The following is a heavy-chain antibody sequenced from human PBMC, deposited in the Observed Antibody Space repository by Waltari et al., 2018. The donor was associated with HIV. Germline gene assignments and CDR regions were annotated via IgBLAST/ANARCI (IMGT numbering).Heavy chain of an antibody. D-gene: IGHD4-17*01. V-gene: IGHV4-39*01. Sequence: QLQLPESGPGLVKPSETLSLTCAVSGGSISVRNYHWGWLRQPPGKGLEWIGSNYYRGSTYYKPSLKSRVTLSGDTSKNQCSLRLSSVTAADTAVYYCARQPSFGVYPEYYFDYWGRGILVTVSS. CDR3: ARQPSFGVYPEYYFDY. CDR2: NYYRGST. J-gene: IGHJ4*02. CDR1: GGSISVRNYH.